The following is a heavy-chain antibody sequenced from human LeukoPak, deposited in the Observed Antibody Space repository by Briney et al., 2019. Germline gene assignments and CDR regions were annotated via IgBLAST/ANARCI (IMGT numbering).Heavy chain of an antibody. CDR3: AADQSGLLRFDY. V-gene: IGHV1-58*02. D-gene: IGHD1-26*01. CDR1: GFTFTSSA. CDR2: IVVGSGNT. J-gene: IGHJ4*02. Sequence: GASVKVSFKASGFTFTSSAMQWVRQARGQRLEWIGWIVVGSGNTNYAQKFQERVTITRDMSTSTAYMELSSLRSEDTAVYYCAADQSGLLRFDYWGQGTLDTVSS.